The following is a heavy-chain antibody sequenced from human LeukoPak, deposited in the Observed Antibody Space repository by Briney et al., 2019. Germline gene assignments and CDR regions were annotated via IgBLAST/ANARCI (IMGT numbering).Heavy chain of an antibody. CDR2: IKQDGSEK. CDR3: ARGPAREMATIGGFDY. CDR1: GFTFSSYW. Sequence: GGTLRLSCAASGFTFSSYWMSWVRQAPGKGLEWVANIKQDGSEKYYVDSVKGRFTISRDNAKNSLFLQMNSLRAEDTAVYYCARGPAREMATIGGFDYWGQGTLVTVSS. V-gene: IGHV3-7*01. D-gene: IGHD5-24*01. J-gene: IGHJ4*02.